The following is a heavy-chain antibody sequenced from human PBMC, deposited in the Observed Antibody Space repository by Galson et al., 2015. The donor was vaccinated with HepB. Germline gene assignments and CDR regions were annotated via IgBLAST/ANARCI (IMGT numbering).Heavy chain of an antibody. J-gene: IGHJ6*02. D-gene: IGHD3-10*01. CDR1: GFTLNTYW. CDR3: ARANPDMVRGLFPMDV. CDR2: IKEDGSEE. Sequence: SLRLSCAASGFTLNTYWMSWARQAPGKGLEWVASIKEDGSEEYYVESVKGRFTIFRDKAKDSLHLQMNSLRVEDTAVYHCARANPDMVRGLFPMDVWGQGTTVTVSS. V-gene: IGHV3-7*03.